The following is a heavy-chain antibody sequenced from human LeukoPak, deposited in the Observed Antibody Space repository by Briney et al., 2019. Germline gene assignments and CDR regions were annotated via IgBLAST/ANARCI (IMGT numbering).Heavy chain of an antibody. CDR1: GGSISSGDYY. CDR3: ARVITDRIPNRRDWYFDL. CDR2: IYHSGST. J-gene: IGHJ2*01. D-gene: IGHD1-14*01. V-gene: IGHV4-39*07. Sequence: SQTLSLTCTVSGGSISSGDYYWGWIRQPPGKGLEWIGSIYHSGSTYYNPSLKSRVTISVDTSKNQFSLKLSSVTAADTAVYYCARVITDRIPNRRDWYFDLWGRGTLVTVSS.